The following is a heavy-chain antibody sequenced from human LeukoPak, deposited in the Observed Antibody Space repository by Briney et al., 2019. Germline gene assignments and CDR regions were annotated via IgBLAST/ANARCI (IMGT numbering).Heavy chain of an antibody. CDR2: IYYSGST. CDR1: GGSISSYY. D-gene: IGHD2-21*02. J-gene: IGHJ4*02. CDR3: ARVRLGGFCGGDCPLDY. V-gene: IGHV4-59*01. Sequence: SSETLSLTCTVSGGSISSYYWSWIRQPPGKGLEWIGYIYYSGSTNYNPSLKSRVTISVDTSKNQFSLKLSSVTAADTAVYYCARVRLGGFCGGDCPLDYWGQGTLVTVSS.